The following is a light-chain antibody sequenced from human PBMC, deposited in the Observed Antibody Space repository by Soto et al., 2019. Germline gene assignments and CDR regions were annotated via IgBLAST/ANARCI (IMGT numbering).Light chain of an antibody. V-gene: IGKV3-20*01. CDR1: QSVSSSY. CDR3: QQYGSSPALT. Sequence: EIVWTQAPGTLSLSPGERATLSCRAIQSVSSSYLAWNQQKPGQAPRLLIYGASSRATGIPDRFSGSGSGTDFTLTISRLEPEDFGVYYCQQYGSSPALTFGGGTKVAIQ. CDR2: GAS. J-gene: IGKJ4*01.